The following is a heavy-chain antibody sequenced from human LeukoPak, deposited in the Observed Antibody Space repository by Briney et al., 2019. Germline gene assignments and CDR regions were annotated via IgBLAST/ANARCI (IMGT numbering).Heavy chain of an antibody. V-gene: IGHV3-7*01. D-gene: IGHD1-1*01. J-gene: IGHJ5*02. CDR1: GLTCNKYW. Sequence: GGTLRISCVANGLTCNKYWMNRVRQAPGKGLEWVASIKQDGSGEFYVDSVKGRFTISKNNARTSRYLQMNSLRVEDTAVYYCVTIASRRNDEEYRGQYNWYDPWGQGTLVTDSS. CDR2: IKQDGSGE. CDR3: VTIASRRNDEEYRGQYNWYDP.